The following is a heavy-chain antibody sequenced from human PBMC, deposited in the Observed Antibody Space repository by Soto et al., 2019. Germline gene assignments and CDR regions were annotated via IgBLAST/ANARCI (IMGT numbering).Heavy chain of an antibody. CDR1: GGTFSSYA. Sequence: VKVSCKASGGTFSSYAISWVRQAPGQGLXWMGGIIPIFGTANYAQKFQGRVTITADESTSTAYMELSSLRSEDTAVYYCARRGCSSTSCYSVEKGFDPWGQGTLVTVSS. D-gene: IGHD2-2*02. CDR2: IIPIFGTA. V-gene: IGHV1-69*01. CDR3: ARRGCSSTSCYSVEKGFDP. J-gene: IGHJ5*02.